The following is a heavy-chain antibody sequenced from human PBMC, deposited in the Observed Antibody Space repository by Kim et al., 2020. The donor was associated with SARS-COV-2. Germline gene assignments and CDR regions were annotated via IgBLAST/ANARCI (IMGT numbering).Heavy chain of an antibody. V-gene: IGHV4-39*01. CDR2: IYYSGST. D-gene: IGHD2-8*02. CDR1: GGSISSSSYY. CDR3: ARVLGRYYYYYGMDV. Sequence: SETLSLTCTVSGGSISSSSYYWGWIRQPPGKGLEWIGSIYYSGSTYYNPSLKSRVTISVDTSKNQFSLKLSSVTAADTAVYYCARVLGRYYYYYGMDVWGQGTTVTVSS. J-gene: IGHJ6*02.